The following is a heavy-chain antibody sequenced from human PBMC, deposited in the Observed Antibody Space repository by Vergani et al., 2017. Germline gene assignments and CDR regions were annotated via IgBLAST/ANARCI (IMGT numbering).Heavy chain of an antibody. CDR3: ARAVGDDPEYDI. Sequence: QVQLQQWGAGLLKPSETLSLTCAVYGGSFSGYYWSWIRQPPGKGLEWIGEINHSGSTNYNPSLKSRVTISVDTSKNQFSLKLSSVTAEDTAVYYCARAVGDDPEYDIWGQGTMVTVSS. CDR1: GGSFSGYY. CDR2: INHSGST. J-gene: IGHJ3*02. D-gene: IGHD4-17*01. V-gene: IGHV4-34*01.